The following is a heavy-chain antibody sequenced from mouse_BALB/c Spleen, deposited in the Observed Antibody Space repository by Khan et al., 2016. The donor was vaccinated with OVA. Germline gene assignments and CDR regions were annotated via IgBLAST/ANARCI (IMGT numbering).Heavy chain of an antibody. CDR2: IHPNSGNT. J-gene: IGHJ4*01. D-gene: IGHD2-4*01. Sequence: QVQLQQPGSVLVRPGASVNLSCKASGYTFTSSWMYWARQRPGQGLEWIGEIHPNSGNTNYNEKFKGKATLTVDTSSSTAYVDLSRLTSEDSAVYYCAREGDYDAYYYGMAYWGQGTSVTVSS. CDR1: GYTFTSSW. CDR3: AREGDYDAYYYGMAY. V-gene: IGHV1S130*01.